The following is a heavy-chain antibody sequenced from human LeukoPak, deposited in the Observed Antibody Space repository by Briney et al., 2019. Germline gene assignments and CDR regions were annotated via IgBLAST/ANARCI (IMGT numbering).Heavy chain of an antibody. V-gene: IGHV3-21*01. CDR2: INSKRRYI. CDR3: ARADSSSSRLDC. Sequence: PGGSLRLSCAASGFTLSSYSMNWVRQAPGKGLEWVSSINSKRRYIYYADSLNGRFTISRDNGKNSVYLQMNSLRAEDTAVYFCARADSSSSRLDCWGQGTLVTVSS. J-gene: IGHJ4*02. CDR1: GFTLSSYS. D-gene: IGHD6-6*01.